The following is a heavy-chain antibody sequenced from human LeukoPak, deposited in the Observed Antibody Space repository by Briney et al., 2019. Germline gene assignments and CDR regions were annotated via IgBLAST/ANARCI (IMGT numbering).Heavy chain of an antibody. V-gene: IGHV1-69*13. CDR3: ARALISIVGATVMDY. CDR2: IIPIFGTA. J-gene: IGHJ4*02. CDR1: GGTFSSYA. D-gene: IGHD1-26*01. Sequence: GASVKVSCKASGGTFSSYAISWVRQAPGQGLEWMGGIIPIFGTASYAQKFQGRVTITADESTSTAYMELSSLRSEDTAVYYCARALISIVGATVMDYWGQGTLVTVSS.